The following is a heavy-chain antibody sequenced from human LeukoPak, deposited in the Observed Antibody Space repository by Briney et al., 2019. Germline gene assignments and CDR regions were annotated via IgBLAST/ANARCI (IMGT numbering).Heavy chain of an antibody. Sequence: GGSLRLSCAASGFTLSSYWMSWVRQAPEKGLEWVANIKKNGGEEYYVDSVKGRFTIFRDNAKNSLYLQMSSLRVEDTAVYYCVRERGVAKGDYWGQGTLVTVSS. CDR3: VRERGVAKGDY. CDR1: GFTLSSYW. V-gene: IGHV3-7*01. D-gene: IGHD3-10*01. CDR2: IKKNGGEE. J-gene: IGHJ4*02.